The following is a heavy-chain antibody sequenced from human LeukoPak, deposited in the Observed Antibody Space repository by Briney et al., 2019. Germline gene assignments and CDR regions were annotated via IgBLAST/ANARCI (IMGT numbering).Heavy chain of an antibody. J-gene: IGHJ4*02. CDR2: IYYSGSA. Sequence: MTSETLSLTCTVSGGSISSSSYYWGWIRQPPGKGLEWIGSIYYSGSAYYNPSLKSRVTISVDTSKNQFSLKLSSVTAADTAVYYCASREDSSGWFGNAFFWGQGTLVTVSS. CDR1: GGSISSSSYY. D-gene: IGHD6-19*01. CDR3: ASREDSSGWFGNAFF. V-gene: IGHV4-39*01.